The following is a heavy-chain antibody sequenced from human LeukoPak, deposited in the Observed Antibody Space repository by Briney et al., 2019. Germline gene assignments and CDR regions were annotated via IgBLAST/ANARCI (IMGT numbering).Heavy chain of an antibody. CDR2: IIPIFGTA. CDR1: GGTFSSYA. Sequence: GASVKVSRKASGGTFSSYAISWVRQAPGQGLEWMGGIIPIFGTANYAQKFQGRVTITADESTSTAYMELSSLRSEDTAVYYCARVWDYYGSGNKAYYGMDVWGKGTTVTVSS. CDR3: ARVWDYYGSGNKAYYGMDV. V-gene: IGHV1-69*13. J-gene: IGHJ6*04. D-gene: IGHD3-10*01.